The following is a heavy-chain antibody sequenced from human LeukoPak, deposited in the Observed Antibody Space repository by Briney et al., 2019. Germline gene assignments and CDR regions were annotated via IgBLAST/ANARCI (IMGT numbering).Heavy chain of an antibody. D-gene: IGHD3-10*01. CDR1: GFTFSRYW. J-gene: IGHJ5*02. CDR3: VRVLRGSWDWCEP. CDR2: INTDGSTT. Sequence: GGSLRLSCAASGFTFSRYWTHWARQAPGKGREWVSSINTDGSTTTYADAVKVRFTISRDNAKNTVYLQMNSLRAEDTALYHCVRVLRGSWDWCEPWGQGTRATVTS. V-gene: IGHV3-74*01.